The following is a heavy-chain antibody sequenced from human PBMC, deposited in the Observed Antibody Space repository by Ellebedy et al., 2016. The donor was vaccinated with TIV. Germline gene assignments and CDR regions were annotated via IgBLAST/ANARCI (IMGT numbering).Heavy chain of an antibody. CDR1: GFTFSSYA. J-gene: IGHJ6*02. D-gene: IGHD3-10*01. CDR2: ISYDGSNK. V-gene: IGHV3-30-3*01. CDR3: ARVAPFGEPEYYYYYYGMDV. Sequence: GESLKISXAASGFTFSSYAMHWVRQAPGKGLEWVAVISYDGSNKYYADSVKGRFTISRDNSKNTLYLQMNSLRAEDTAVYYCARVAPFGEPEYYYYYYGMDVWGQGTTVTVSS.